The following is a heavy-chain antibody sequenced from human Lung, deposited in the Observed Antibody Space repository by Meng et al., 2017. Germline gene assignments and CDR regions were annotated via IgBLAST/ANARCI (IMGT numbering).Heavy chain of an antibody. J-gene: IGHJ2*01. D-gene: IGHD1/OR15-1a*01. Sequence: QVQLDHGGAALLKPSKTLSPTCAVYGGSFSGYYWSWIRQPPGKGLEWIGEINHSGSTNYNPSLKSRVTISVDTSKNQFSLKLSSVTAADTAVYYCARPKQANWYFDLWGRGTLVTVSS. V-gene: IGHV4-34*01. CDR3: ARPKQANWYFDL. CDR1: GGSFSGYY. CDR2: INHSGST.